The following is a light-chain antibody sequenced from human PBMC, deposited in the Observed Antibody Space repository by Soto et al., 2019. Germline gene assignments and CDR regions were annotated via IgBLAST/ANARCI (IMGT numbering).Light chain of an antibody. J-gene: IGKJ1*01. Sequence: IMMTQSPATLSVSPGERATLSCRASQSVNSNLAWYQQKPGQAPKLLIYGASTRATGIPARFSGSGSGTEFTLTISNLQSEDFAVYYCQHYNHWLWTFGQGTKVEIK. CDR1: QSVNSN. CDR2: GAS. CDR3: QHYNHWLWT. V-gene: IGKV3-15*01.